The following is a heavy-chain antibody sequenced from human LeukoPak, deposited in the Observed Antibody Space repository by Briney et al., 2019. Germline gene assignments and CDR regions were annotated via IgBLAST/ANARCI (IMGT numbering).Heavy chain of an antibody. CDR2: INTNTGNP. CDR1: GYTFTSYG. CDR3: ARVPCSGGSCYFDY. J-gene: IGHJ4*02. Sequence: VASVKVSCKASGYTFTSYGISWVRQAPGQGLEWMGWINTNTGNPTYAQGFTGRFVFSLDTSVSTAYLQISSLKAEDTAVYYCARVPCSGGSCYFDYWGQGTLVTVSS. D-gene: IGHD2-15*01. V-gene: IGHV7-4-1*02.